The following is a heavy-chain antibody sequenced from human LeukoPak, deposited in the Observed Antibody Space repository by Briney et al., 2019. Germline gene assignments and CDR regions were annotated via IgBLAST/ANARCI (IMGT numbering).Heavy chain of an antibody. CDR1: GFTFSSYW. CDR3: ARDKYYYDSSGDNWFDP. Sequence: AGGSLRLSCAASGFTFSSYWMHWVRQAPGKGLVWVSRINSDGSSTSYADSVKGRFTISRGNAKNSLYLQMNSLRAEDTAVYYCARDKYYYDSSGDNWFDPWGQGTLVTVSS. V-gene: IGHV3-74*01. D-gene: IGHD3-22*01. J-gene: IGHJ5*02. CDR2: INSDGSST.